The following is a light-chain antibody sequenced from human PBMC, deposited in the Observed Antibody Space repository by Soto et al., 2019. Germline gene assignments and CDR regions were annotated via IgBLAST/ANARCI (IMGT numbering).Light chain of an antibody. V-gene: IGLV2-8*01. CDR3: ASYAVGINVV. Sequence: QSALTQPPSASGSPGQSVTISCTGTSSDVGYYNYVSWYQQHPGKAPKLIIYEVNKRPSAVPERFSGSKSGNTASLTVSGLQAEDEAEYYCASYAVGINVVFGRATKLTVL. CDR2: EVN. J-gene: IGLJ2*01. CDR1: SSDVGYYNY.